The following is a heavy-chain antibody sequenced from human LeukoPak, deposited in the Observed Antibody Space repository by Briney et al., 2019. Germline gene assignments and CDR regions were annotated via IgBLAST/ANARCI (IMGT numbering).Heavy chain of an antibody. V-gene: IGHV1-69*13. CDR1: GGTFSSYA. CDR3: GVVVDTMARGVIITQGPIDY. J-gene: IGHJ4*02. CDR2: IIPIFGTA. D-gene: IGHD3-10*01. Sequence: AASVKVSCKASGGTFSSYAISWVRQAPGQGLEWMGGIIPIFGTANYAQKFQGRVTSTADESTSTAYMELSSLRSEDTAVYYCGVVVDTMARGVIITQGPIDYWGQGTLVTVSS.